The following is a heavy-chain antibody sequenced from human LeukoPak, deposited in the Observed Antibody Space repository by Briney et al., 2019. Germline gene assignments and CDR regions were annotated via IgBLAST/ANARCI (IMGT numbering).Heavy chain of an antibody. D-gene: IGHD5-12*01. CDR2: TYYRSKWFN. V-gene: IGHV6-1*01. J-gene: IGHJ4*02. CDR1: VDSVSRKSAA. CDR3: ARQATKGGRVY. Sequence: SQTLSLICAISVDSVSRKSAAWNWIRQSPSRGLEWLGRTYYRSKWFNEYAVSEKSRISINPDTAMNQFSLLLNSVTPDDTAGYYCARQATKGGRVYWRQGTLVTVSS.